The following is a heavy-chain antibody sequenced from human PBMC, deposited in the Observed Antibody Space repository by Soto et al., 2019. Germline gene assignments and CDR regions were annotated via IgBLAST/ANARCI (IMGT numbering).Heavy chain of an antibody. J-gene: IGHJ4*02. CDR2: INAGNGNT. Sequence: ASVKVSCTASGYTFTSYAMHWVRQAPGQRLEWMGWINAGNGNTKYSQKFQGRVTITRDTSASTAYMELSSLRSEDTAVYYCARSMIVVDRTLDYWGQGTLVTVSS. CDR3: ARSMIVVDRTLDY. V-gene: IGHV1-3*01. D-gene: IGHD3-22*01. CDR1: GYTFTSYA.